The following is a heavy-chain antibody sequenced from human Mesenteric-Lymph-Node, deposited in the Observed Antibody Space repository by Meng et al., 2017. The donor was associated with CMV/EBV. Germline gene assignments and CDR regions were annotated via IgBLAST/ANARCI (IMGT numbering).Heavy chain of an antibody. Sequence: GESLKISCAASGFTFSRHWMTWVRQAPGKGLEWVANIRQDGNEKNSVDSVKGRFTISRNNAKSSLYMQMNSLRAEDTAVYYCARDYRSSSGNVFDYWGRGTLVTVSS. CDR1: GFTFSRHW. CDR2: IRQDGNEK. V-gene: IGHV3-7*01. CDR3: ARDYRSSSGNVFDY. J-gene: IGHJ4*02. D-gene: IGHD6-6*01.